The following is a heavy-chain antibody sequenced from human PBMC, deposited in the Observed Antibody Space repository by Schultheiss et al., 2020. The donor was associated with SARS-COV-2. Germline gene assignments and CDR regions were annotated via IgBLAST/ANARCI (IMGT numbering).Heavy chain of an antibody. D-gene: IGHD2-2*01. V-gene: IGHV3-15*01. J-gene: IGHJ4*02. Sequence: GGSLRLSCAASGFTFSNAWMSWVRQAPGKGLEWVGRIKSKTDGGTTDYAAPVKGRFTISRDDSKNTLYLQMNSLKTEDTDVYYCTTEDIVVVPAAVDYWGQGTLVTVSS. CDR3: TTEDIVVVPAAVDY. CDR2: IKSKTDGGTT. CDR1: GFTFSNAW.